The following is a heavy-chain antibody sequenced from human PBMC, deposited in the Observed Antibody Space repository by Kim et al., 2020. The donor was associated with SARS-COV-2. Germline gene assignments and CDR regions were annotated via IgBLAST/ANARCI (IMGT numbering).Heavy chain of an antibody. CDR2: INSDGSST. CDR3: ARGSSGSYQRAFDI. V-gene: IGHV3-74*01. D-gene: IGHD1-26*01. J-gene: IGHJ3*02. Sequence: GGSLRLSCEASGFTFSSYWMHWVRQAPGKGLLWVSRINSDGSSTTYADSVKGRFTISRDNAKNTLYLQMNSLRAEDTAVYYCARGSSGSYQRAFDIWGQG. CDR1: GFTFSSYW.